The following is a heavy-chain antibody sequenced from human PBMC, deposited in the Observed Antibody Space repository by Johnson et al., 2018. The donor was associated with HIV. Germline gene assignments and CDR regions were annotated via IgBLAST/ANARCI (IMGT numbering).Heavy chain of an antibody. D-gene: IGHD4-17*01. CDR2: INWNGGST. CDR1: GFTFDDYG. J-gene: IGHJ3*02. CDR3: AKDGGGYGDYAYDAFDI. V-gene: IGHV3-20*04. Sequence: VQLVESGGGVVRPGGSLRLSCAASGFTFDDYGMSWVRQAPGKGLEWVSNINWNGGSTGNADSVKGRFTISRDNAKNSLYLQMNSLRAEDTAVYYCAKDGGGYGDYAYDAFDIWGQGTMVTVSS.